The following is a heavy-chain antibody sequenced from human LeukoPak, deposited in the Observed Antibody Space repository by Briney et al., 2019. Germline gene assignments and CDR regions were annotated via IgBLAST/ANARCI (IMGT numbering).Heavy chain of an antibody. CDR2: IYYRGNT. V-gene: IGHV4-39*01. CDR3: ARTPYYYESTGYH. D-gene: IGHD3-22*01. Sequence: PSETLSLTCSVSGGSISSSSYYWAWIRQPPGKGLEWIGSIYYRGNTYYNPSLKSRVTIPVDTSKNQFSLKLSSVTAADTAVYYCARTPYYYESTGYHWGQGTMVTVSS. J-gene: IGHJ3*01. CDR1: GGSISSSSYY.